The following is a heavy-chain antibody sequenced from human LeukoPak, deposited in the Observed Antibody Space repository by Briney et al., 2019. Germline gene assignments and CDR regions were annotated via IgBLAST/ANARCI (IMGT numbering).Heavy chain of an antibody. D-gene: IGHD2-2*01. CDR1: GFTVSSNY. J-gene: IGHJ4*02. Sequence: PGGSLRLSCAATGFTVSSNYMNWVRQPPGKGLEWVSLIYGDDNTRYADSVKGRFTISRDNSKNPMYLQTNSLRPDDTAVYYCARSGRGSSTDYLDSWGQGTLVTVSS. V-gene: IGHV3-53*05. CDR2: IYGDDNT. CDR3: ARSGRGSSTDYLDS.